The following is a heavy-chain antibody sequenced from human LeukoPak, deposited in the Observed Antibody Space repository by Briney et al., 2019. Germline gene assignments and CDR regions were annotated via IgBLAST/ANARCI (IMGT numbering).Heavy chain of an antibody. J-gene: IGHJ4*02. V-gene: IGHV4-61*02. CDR3: ASTTLSPLTEIFDY. CDR1: GGSISSGSYY. Sequence: SQTLSLTCTVPGGSISSGSYYWSWIRQPAGKGLEWIGRIYTSGSTNYNPSLKSRVTISVDTSKNQFSLKLSSVTAADTAVYYCASTTLSPLTEIFDYWGQGTLVTVSS. D-gene: IGHD1-14*01. CDR2: IYTSGST.